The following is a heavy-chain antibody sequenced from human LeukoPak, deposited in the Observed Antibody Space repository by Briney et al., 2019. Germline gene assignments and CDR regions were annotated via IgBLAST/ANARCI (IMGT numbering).Heavy chain of an antibody. D-gene: IGHD2-2*02. CDR2: ISGSGGST. V-gene: IGHV3-23*01. Sequence: GGSLRLSCAASGFTFSDYAMSWVRQAPGKGLEWVSAISGSGGSTFYADSVKGRFTISRDNSKNTLYLQMNSLRAEDTAVYYCARVGATLFVVVPAAINYWGQGTLVTVSS. CDR3: ARVGATLFVVVPAAINY. J-gene: IGHJ4*02. CDR1: GFTFSDYA.